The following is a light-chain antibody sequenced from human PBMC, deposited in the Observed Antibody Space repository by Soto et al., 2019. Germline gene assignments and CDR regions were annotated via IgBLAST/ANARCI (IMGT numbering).Light chain of an antibody. J-gene: IGKJ1*01. CDR1: QKIDSRY. V-gene: IGKV3-20*01. Sequence: EMVLTQSAGTLSLSPGERATLSCRASQKIDSRYIAWYQKKNGQAPRLLIYGASNRATGIPDRFSGSGSVTDFTLTINRLEPEDFAVYYCQAFGRTFGQGTRVEVE. CDR3: QAFGRT. CDR2: GAS.